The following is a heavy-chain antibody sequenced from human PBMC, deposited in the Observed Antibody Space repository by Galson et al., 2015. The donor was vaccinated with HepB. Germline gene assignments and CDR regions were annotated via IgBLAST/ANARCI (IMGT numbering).Heavy chain of an antibody. V-gene: IGHV6-1*01. CDR1: GDSVSSNSAA. D-gene: IGHD3-10*01. CDR3: ARGDLWFGEYYSGMDV. CDR2: TYYRSKWYN. J-gene: IGHJ6*02. Sequence: CAISGDSVSSNSAAWNWIRQSPSRGLEWLGRTYYRSKWYNDYAVSVKSRITINPDTSKNQFSLQLNSVTPEDTAVYYCARGDLWFGEYYSGMDVWGQGTTVTVSS.